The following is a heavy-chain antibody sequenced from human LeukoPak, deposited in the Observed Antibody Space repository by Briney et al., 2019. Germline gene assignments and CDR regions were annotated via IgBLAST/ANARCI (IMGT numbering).Heavy chain of an antibody. CDR1: GGSISSYY. CDR2: MYQSGST. Sequence: SETLSLTCTVSGGSISSYYWSWLRQPPGKGLEWIGSMYQSGSTYYNPSLKSRVTISVDTSKNQFSLKLSSVTAADTAVYYCARGGTRLLPDYWGQGTLVTVSS. J-gene: IGHJ4*02. D-gene: IGHD1-26*01. CDR3: ARGGTRLLPDY. V-gene: IGHV4-59*08.